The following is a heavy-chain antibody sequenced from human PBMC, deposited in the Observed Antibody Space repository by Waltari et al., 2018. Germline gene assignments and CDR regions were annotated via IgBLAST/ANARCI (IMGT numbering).Heavy chain of an antibody. J-gene: IGHJ4*02. CDR1: GLTFRHSW. CDR3: ATWKFCTGGSCYGWGY. CDR2: INADGRST. V-gene: IGHV3-74*01. Sequence: EVQLVESGGGLVQPGGSLRLSCAALGLTFRHSWIPWVRQDPAKGLVWVSRINADGRSTGYADSVRGRFTISRDNAKNTVYLQMNSLRADDSALYYCATWKFCTGGSCYGWGYWGQGTLVTVSS. D-gene: IGHD2-15*01.